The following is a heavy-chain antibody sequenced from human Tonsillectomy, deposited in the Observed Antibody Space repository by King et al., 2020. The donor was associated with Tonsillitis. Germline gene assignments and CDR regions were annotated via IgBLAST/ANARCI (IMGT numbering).Heavy chain of an antibody. Sequence: VQLVESGGGLIQPGGSLRVSCAASGFTFSSYAMNWVRQAPGKGLEWVSGFSGSGGSTYYADSVEGRFAISRDNSKNTLYLQMNSLRAEDTAVYYCAKDRDFWSPHGMDVWGQGTPVPVSS. V-gene: IGHV3-23*04. CDR1: GFTFSSYA. D-gene: IGHD3-3*01. J-gene: IGHJ6*02. CDR2: FSGSGGST. CDR3: AKDRDFWSPHGMDV.